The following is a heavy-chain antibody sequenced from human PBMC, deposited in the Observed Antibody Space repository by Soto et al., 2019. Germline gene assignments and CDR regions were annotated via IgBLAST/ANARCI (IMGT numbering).Heavy chain of an antibody. CDR1: WDTVSANISA. CDR3: AGTNSLKSYYLDV. D-gene: IGHD1-7*01. J-gene: IGHJ6*03. Sequence: SPTRSLTCAIFWDTVSANISAWYSMRQSTSRGLEWLGRTYYRSRWYNDYAVSVKSRITVNQDTSKNQFYMHLNSVTPEDTAVYYCAGTNSLKSYYLDVWDEGTTVTVPS. V-gene: IGHV6-1*01. CDR2: TYYRSRWYN.